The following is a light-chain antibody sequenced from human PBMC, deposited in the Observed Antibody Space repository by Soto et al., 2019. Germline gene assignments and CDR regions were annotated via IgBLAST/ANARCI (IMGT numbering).Light chain of an antibody. CDR1: SGYGNYV. J-gene: IGLJ2*01. Sequence: QPVLTQSPSASASLGASVKLTCTLSSGYGNYVIAWHQQQPEKGPRYLMKVKSDGSHSKGDGIPDRFSGSSSGAERYLAISSLQSADEADYFCQTWDTGIVVFGGGTKLTVL. CDR2: VKSDGSH. V-gene: IGLV4-69*01. CDR3: QTWDTGIVV.